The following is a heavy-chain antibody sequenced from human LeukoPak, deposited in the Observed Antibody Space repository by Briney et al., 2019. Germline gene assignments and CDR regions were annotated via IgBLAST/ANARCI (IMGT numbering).Heavy chain of an antibody. CDR1: GGSISSYY. J-gene: IGHJ4*02. CDR3: ARDSSGPSTYFDY. Sequence: SETLSLTCTVSGGSISSYYWSWIRQPPGKGLEWIGYIYYSGSTNYNPSLKSRVTISVDTSKNQFSLKLSSVTAAGTAVYYCARDSSGPSTYFDYWGQGTLVTVSS. D-gene: IGHD3-22*01. V-gene: IGHV4-59*01. CDR2: IYYSGST.